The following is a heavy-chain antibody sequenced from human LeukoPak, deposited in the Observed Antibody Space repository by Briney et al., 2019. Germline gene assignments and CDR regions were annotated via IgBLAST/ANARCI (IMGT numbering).Heavy chain of an antibody. CDR3: AKSHWFDA. CDR1: GFTLSGYW. V-gene: IGHV3-74*01. CDR2: YNHDGTIL. Sequence: GGSLRLSCEASGFTLSGYWMHWVRQVPGKGVVWVARYNHDGTILIHADCVKGRFTISRDNGKNTLYLHMNSLRAEDTAVYYCAKSHWFDAWGQGTLVTVSS. J-gene: IGHJ5*02.